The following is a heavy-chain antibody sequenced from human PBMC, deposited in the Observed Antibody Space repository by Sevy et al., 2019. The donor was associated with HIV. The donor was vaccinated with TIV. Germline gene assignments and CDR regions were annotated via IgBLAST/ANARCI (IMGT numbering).Heavy chain of an antibody. CDR2: IFRNFRGVDVT. D-gene: IGHD3-22*01. J-gene: IGHJ3*02. CDR1: GFTFTSYA. Sequence: GGSLRLSCTTSGFTFTSYAMNWVRQAPGKGLEWVSTIFRNFRGVDVTYDADSLKGRFTICRDSSRNTLYLQMNSLRAEDTAVYYCAGARYDSSGSFDALDIWGQGTMVTVSS. V-gene: IGHV3-23*01. CDR3: AGARYDSSGSFDALDI.